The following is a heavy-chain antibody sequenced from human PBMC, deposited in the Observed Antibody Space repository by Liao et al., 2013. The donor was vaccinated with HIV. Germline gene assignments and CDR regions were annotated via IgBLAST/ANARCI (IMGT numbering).Heavy chain of an antibody. Sequence: QLQLQQWGAGLLKPSETLSLTCAVYGGSFSGYYWSWIRQPPGKGLEWIGEINHSGSTNYNPSLKSRVTISVDTSKNQFSLKLSSVTAADTAVYYCARGKRDILRFLEWSDHTPRAFDIWGQGTMVTVSS. J-gene: IGHJ3*02. CDR3: ARGKRDILRFLEWSDHTPRAFDI. CDR2: INHSGST. V-gene: IGHV4-34*01. D-gene: IGHD3-3*01. CDR1: GGSFSGYY.